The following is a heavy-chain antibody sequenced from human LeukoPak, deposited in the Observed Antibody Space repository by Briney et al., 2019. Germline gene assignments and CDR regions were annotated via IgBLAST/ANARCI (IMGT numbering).Heavy chain of an antibody. J-gene: IGHJ4*02. Sequence: GGSLGLSCAASGFTFDDYAMHWVRQAPGKGLEWVSGISWNSGSIGYADSVKGRFTISRDNAKNSLYLQMNSLRAEDTALYYCAKGSYAVAGRFDYWGQGTLVTVSS. CDR3: AKGSYAVAGRFDY. CDR2: ISWNSGSI. CDR1: GFTFDDYA. V-gene: IGHV3-9*01. D-gene: IGHD6-19*01.